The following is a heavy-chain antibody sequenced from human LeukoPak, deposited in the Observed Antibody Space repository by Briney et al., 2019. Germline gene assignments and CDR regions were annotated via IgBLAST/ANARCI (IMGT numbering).Heavy chain of an antibody. CDR1: GFTFRSYG. Sequence: PGGSLRLSCAASGFTFRSYGMHWVRQAPGKGLEWVAFIRYDGNSNYYADSVKGRFTISRDNSKNTLYLQMNSLRAEDTAVYYCAKDQPDPGVVFGVVMKWGQGTLVTVSS. J-gene: IGHJ4*02. D-gene: IGHD3-3*01. CDR2: IRYDGNSN. V-gene: IGHV3-30*02. CDR3: AKDQPDPGVVFGVVMK.